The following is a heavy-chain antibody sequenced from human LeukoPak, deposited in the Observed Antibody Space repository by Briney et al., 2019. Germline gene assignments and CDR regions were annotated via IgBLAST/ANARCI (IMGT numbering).Heavy chain of an antibody. J-gene: IGHJ4*02. D-gene: IGHD1-26*01. V-gene: IGHV3-74*01. Sequence: PGGSLRLSCAASGFTFSSYWMHWVRQAPGKGLVWVSRINSDGSSTSYADSVKGRFTISRDNSKNTLYLQMNSLRAEDTAVYYCAKDLREWELDPYYFDYWGQGTLVTVSS. CDR1: GFTFSSYW. CDR2: INSDGSST. CDR3: AKDLREWELDPYYFDY.